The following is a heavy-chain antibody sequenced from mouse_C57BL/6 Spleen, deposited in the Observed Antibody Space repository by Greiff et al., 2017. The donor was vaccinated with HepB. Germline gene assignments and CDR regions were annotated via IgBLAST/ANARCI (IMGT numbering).Heavy chain of an antibody. Sequence: EVQLQQSGPELVKPGASVKMSCKASGYTFTDYNMHWVKQSHGKSLEWIGYINPNNGGTSYNQKFKGKATLTVNKSSSTAYMELRSLTSEDYAVYYCARGKGSYDYDGAWFAYWGQGTLVTVSA. CDR2: INPNNGGT. D-gene: IGHD2-4*01. CDR1: GYTFTDYN. J-gene: IGHJ3*01. CDR3: ARGKGSYDYDGAWFAY. V-gene: IGHV1-22*01.